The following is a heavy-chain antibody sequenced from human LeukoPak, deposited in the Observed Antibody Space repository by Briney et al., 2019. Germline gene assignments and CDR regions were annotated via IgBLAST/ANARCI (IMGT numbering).Heavy chain of an antibody. CDR3: ATETNGRHYDY. CDR1: GLTFSTSG. D-gene: IGHD1-14*01. V-gene: IGHV3-21*06. CDR2: VGPTGSDR. Sequence: GGSLRLSCTASGLTFSTSGFNWVRQAPGKVLEWVASVGPTGSDRYHADSIKGRFTISRDNANNFLYLQMNSLRAEDTAVYYCATETNGRHYDYWGQGTLLTVSS. J-gene: IGHJ4*02.